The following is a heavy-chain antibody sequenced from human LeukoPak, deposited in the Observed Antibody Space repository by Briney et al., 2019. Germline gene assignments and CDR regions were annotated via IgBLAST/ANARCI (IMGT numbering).Heavy chain of an antibody. CDR1: GFTFSSHA. CDR3: AKAGGWYIFDY. CDR2: ISGSGGKT. J-gene: IGHJ4*02. V-gene: IGHV3-23*01. D-gene: IGHD6-19*01. Sequence: QPGGSLRLSCAASGFTFSSHAMSWVRQAPGKGLEWVSGISGSGGKTYYADSVKGRFTISRDNSKNTLYLQMNSLRAEDTAVYYCAKAGGWYIFDYWGQGTLVTVSS.